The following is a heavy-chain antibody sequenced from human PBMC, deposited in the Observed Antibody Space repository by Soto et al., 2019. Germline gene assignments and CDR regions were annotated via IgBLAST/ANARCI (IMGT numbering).Heavy chain of an antibody. V-gene: IGHV4-4*07. Sequence: QVQLQESGPGVVKPSETLSLSCTVSGGSISKFYWSWIRKTAGKGLEWMGRVYATGTTDYNPSLRSLVSMSVDISKKTFSLRLTSVTAADTGVYYCVRDGSKTLRDWFDPWGQGKSVTVSS. CDR1: GGSISKFY. CDR2: VYATGTT. CDR3: VRDGSKTLRDWFDP. J-gene: IGHJ5*02.